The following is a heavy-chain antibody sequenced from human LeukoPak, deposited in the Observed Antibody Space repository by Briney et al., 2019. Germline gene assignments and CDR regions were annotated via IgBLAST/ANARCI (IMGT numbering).Heavy chain of an antibody. Sequence: PGGSLRLSCAASGFTLSSYAMHWVRQAPGKGLEWVAVISYDGSNKYYADSVKGRFTISRDNSKNTLYLQMNSLRAEDTAVYYCAREAGPNSYYYYGMDVWGQGPTVTVSS. V-gene: IGHV3-30*04. CDR3: AREAGPNSYYYYGMDV. J-gene: IGHJ6*02. CDR1: GFTLSSYA. D-gene: IGHD4-23*01. CDR2: ISYDGSNK.